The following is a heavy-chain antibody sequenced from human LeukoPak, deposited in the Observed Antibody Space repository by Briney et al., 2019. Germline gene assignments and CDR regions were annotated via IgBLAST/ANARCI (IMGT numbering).Heavy chain of an antibody. V-gene: IGHV4-59*01. Sequence: PETLSLTCTVSGGSISSYYWSWIRQPPGKGLEWIGYIYYSGSTNYNPSLKSRVTISVDTSKNQFSLKLSSVTAADTAVYYCARFEGAVTTGYWFDPWGQGTLVTVSS. J-gene: IGHJ5*02. D-gene: IGHD4-17*01. CDR3: ARFEGAVTTGYWFDP. CDR2: IYYSGST. CDR1: GGSISSYY.